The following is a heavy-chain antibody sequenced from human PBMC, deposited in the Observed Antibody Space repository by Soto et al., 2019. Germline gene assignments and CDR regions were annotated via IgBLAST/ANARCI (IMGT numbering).Heavy chain of an antibody. CDR3: ARVLRGVVNCFDP. D-gene: IGHD3-10*01. Sequence: HLVQSGPEVKKPGASVTVSCKTSGDTFTNFGLSWVRQAPGQGLEWMGWIATYNSNKNYAQKFQGRLPLTTDTSTSTGYMELKSLEYDDTAVYYCARVLRGVVNCFDPWGQGTLVTVSS. CDR2: IATYNSNK. V-gene: IGHV1-18*01. CDR1: GDTFTNFG. J-gene: IGHJ5*02.